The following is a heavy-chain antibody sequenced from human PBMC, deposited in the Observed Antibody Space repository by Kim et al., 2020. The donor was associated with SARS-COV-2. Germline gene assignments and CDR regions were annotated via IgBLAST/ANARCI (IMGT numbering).Heavy chain of an antibody. CDR2: IYYSGST. D-gene: IGHD3-22*01. CDR1: GGSISSGGYY. Sequence: SETLSLTCTVSGGSISSGGYYWSWIRQHPGKGLEWIGYIYYSGSTYYNPSLKSRVTISVDTSKNQFSLKLSSVTAADTAVYYCASQLTVVITDRRAFDIWGQGTMVTVSS. CDR3: ASQLTVVITDRRAFDI. V-gene: IGHV4-31*03. J-gene: IGHJ3*02.